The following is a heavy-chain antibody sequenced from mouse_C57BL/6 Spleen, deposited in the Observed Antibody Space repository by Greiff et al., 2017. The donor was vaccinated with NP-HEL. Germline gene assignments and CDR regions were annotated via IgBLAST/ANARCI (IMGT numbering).Heavy chain of an antibody. V-gene: IGHV1-22*01. CDR1: GYTFTDYN. CDR2: INPNNGGT. Sequence: DVKLQESGPELVKPGASVKMSCKASGYTFTDYNMHWVKQSHGKSLEWIGYINPNNGGTSYNQKFKGKATLTVNKSSSTAYMELRSLTSEDSAVYYCAREAYYSLFDYWGQGTTLTVSS. CDR3: AREAYYSLFDY. D-gene: IGHD2-12*01. J-gene: IGHJ2*01.